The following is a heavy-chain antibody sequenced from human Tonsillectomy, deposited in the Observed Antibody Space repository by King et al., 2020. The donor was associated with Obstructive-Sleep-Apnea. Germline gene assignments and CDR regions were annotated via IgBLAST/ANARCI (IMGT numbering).Heavy chain of an antibody. CDR2: ISYDGRDK. Sequence: VQLVESGGGVVQPGRSLRLSCAASGFTFSTYEMHWVRQAPGKGLEWVAVISYDGRDKYYADSVKGRFTISRDNSKNTLSLQMNSLTTEDTAVVYCASDGDYPGSSFDYWGQGTLVTVSS. CDR1: GFTFSTYE. J-gene: IGHJ4*02. V-gene: IGHV3-30*04. D-gene: IGHD4-17*01. CDR3: ASDGDYPGSSFDY.